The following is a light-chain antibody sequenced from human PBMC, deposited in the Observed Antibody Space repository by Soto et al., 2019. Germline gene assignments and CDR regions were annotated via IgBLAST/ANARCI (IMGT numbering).Light chain of an antibody. Sequence: EIELTQSPATLSLSPGERATLSCRASQSVSSYLARYQQKPGQAPRLLIYGASTRATGVPDRFSGSGSGTDFTLTISRLEPEDFAVYYCQQYGSSGTFGQGTKVDIK. CDR2: GAS. CDR3: QQYGSSGT. J-gene: IGKJ1*01. V-gene: IGKV3-20*01. CDR1: QSVSSY.